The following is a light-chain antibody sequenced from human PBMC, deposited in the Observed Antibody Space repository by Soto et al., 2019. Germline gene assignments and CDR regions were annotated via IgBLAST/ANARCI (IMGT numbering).Light chain of an antibody. V-gene: IGKV1-8*01. CDR1: PGISSY. Sequence: AIRMTPSPSSLSASTGDRVTITCRASPGISSYLAWYQQKPGKAPKLLIYAASTLQSGVPSRFSGSGSGIDFTLTISSLQSEDSAPDYCQQYYSDPFTFGRGTKGDSK. CDR2: AAS. CDR3: QQYYSDPFT. J-gene: IGKJ3*01.